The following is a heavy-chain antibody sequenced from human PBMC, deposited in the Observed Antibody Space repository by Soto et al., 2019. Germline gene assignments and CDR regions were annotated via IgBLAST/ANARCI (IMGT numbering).Heavy chain of an antibody. J-gene: IGHJ4*02. Sequence: SVKVSCKASGGTFSSYAISWVRQAPGQGLEWMGGIIPIFGTANYAQKFQGRVTITADESTSTAYMELSSLRSEDTAVCYCAGTYSSRIDYWGQGTLVTVSS. D-gene: IGHD6-13*01. V-gene: IGHV1-69*13. CDR2: IIPIFGTA. CDR1: GGTFSSYA. CDR3: AGTYSSRIDY.